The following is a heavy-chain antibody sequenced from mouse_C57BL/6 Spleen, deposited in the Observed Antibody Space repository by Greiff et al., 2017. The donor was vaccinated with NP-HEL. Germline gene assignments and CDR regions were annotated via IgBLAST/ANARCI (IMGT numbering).Heavy chain of an antibody. Sequence: EVQLQQSGAELVRPGASVKLSCTASGFNIKDDYMHWVKQRPEQGLEWIGWIDPENGDTEYASKFQGKATITADTSSNTAYLQLSSLTSEDTAVYYGSRQGAMDYWGQGTSVTVSS. V-gene: IGHV14-4*01. CDR3: SRQGAMDY. CDR2: IDPENGDT. J-gene: IGHJ4*01. CDR1: GFNIKDDY.